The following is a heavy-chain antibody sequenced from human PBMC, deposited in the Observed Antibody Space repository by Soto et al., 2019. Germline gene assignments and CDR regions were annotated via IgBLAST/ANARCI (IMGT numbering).Heavy chain of an antibody. V-gene: IGHV4-4*07. D-gene: IGHD2-21*02. CDR1: GVSVSSYT. CDR3: TRDGMTTGDT. Sequence: PSETPSLTCLVSGVSVSSYTWSWVRQPANKGLEWIGRVFSSVSATYSPSLKSRVRISMDTPENRISLKLDSVTAADAGVYYCTRDGMTTGDTWGPGTLVTVSS. J-gene: IGHJ4*02. CDR2: VFSSVSA.